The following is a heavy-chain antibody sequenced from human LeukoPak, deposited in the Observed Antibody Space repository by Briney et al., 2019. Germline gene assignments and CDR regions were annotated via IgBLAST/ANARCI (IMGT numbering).Heavy chain of an antibody. J-gene: IGHJ4*02. CDR1: GFTFSRYW. Sequence: GVSLRLSCAASGFTFSRYWMSWVRQAPGKGLEWVANIKEDGSIKYYVDSVKGRLTISRDNAKGSLYLQVNSLRAEDTAMYYCARIGYSSSSIDYWGQGTLVTVSS. D-gene: IGHD6-13*01. CDR2: IKEDGSIK. CDR3: ARIGYSSSSIDY. V-gene: IGHV3-7*01.